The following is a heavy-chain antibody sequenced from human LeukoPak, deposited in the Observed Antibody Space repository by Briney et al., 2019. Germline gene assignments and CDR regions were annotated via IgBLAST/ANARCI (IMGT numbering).Heavy chain of an antibody. V-gene: IGHV4-4*07. D-gene: IGHD5-12*01. Sequence: SETLSLTCTVSSGSLSSVYWNWIRQPAGKGLEWVGRIYPSGSTDYNASLKSRVTMSVDTSKKQFSLKLNSVTAADTAVYYCARSSGHDFDYWGQGILVTVPS. CDR2: IYPSGST. J-gene: IGHJ4*02. CDR3: ARSSGHDFDY. CDR1: SGSLSSVY.